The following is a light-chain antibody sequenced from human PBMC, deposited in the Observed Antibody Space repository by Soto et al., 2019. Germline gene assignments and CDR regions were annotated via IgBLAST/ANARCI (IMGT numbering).Light chain of an antibody. Sequence: DIQMTQSPSSLSASVGDSVTITCRASQGITNSLNWYQQISGRAPRLLIYSASNLHGGVPSRFSGRGSGTDFTLTINSLQPEDFATYYCQQSYSIPITFGQGTRLEI. CDR1: QGITNS. V-gene: IGKV1-39*01. J-gene: IGKJ5*01. CDR2: SAS. CDR3: QQSYSIPIT.